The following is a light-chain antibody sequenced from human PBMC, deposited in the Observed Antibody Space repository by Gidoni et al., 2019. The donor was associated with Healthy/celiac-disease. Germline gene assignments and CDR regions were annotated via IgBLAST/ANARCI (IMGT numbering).Light chain of an antibody. J-gene: IGLJ2*01. CDR1: SSDVCGYNY. V-gene: IGLV2-14*01. CDR2: DVS. Sequence: QSALTQPASVSGSPGQSITISCTGTSSDVCGYNYVSWYQQHPGKAPKLMIYDVSNRPSGVSNLFSGSKSGNTASLTISGLQAEDEADYYCSSYTSSSTLGVFGGGTKLTVL. CDR3: SSYTSSSTLGV.